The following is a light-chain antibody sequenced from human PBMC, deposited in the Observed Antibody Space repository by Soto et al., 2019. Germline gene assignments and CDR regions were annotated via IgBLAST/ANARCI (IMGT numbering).Light chain of an antibody. J-gene: IGLJ1*01. V-gene: IGLV2-14*01. CDR1: SSDVGGYNY. CDR3: SSYTSSSTYV. CDR2: DVS. Sequence: QSALTQPASVSGSPGQSITISCTGTSSDVGGYNYVSWYQQHPGKAPKLMIYDVSNRPSGVSNRFSGSKSGNTASLTISGLQAEDEADYYCSSYTSSSTYVFGTWTKVTVL.